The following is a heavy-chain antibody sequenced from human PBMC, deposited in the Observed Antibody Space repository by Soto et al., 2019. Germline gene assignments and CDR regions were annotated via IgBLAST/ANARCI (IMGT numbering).Heavy chain of an antibody. D-gene: IGHD5-12*01. CDR2: LYWDDDQ. CDR1: GFSLSTSGVG. Sequence: QITLKESGPTLVKPTQTLTLTCTFSGFSLSTSGVGVGWIRQPPGKALEWLALLYWDDDQRYSPSLKNKLTFTKDTSKNQVVPTMTNMAPVDTATCFRAHKWAGRWIDYWGKGTLVTVSS. V-gene: IGHV2-5*02. J-gene: IGHJ4*02. CDR3: AHKWAGRWIDY.